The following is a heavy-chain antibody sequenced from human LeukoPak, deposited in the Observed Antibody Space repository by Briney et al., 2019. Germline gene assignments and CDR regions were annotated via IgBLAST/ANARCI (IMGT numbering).Heavy chain of an antibody. CDR1: GGSISSSSYY. Sequence: SETLSLTXTVSGGSISSSSYYWGWIRQPPGNGLEWIGSIYYSGSTYYNPSLKSRVTISVDTSKNQFSLKLSSVTAADTAVYYCASRGLELRSWFDPWGRGTLVTVSS. D-gene: IGHD1-7*01. CDR3: ASRGLELRSWFDP. CDR2: IYYSGST. J-gene: IGHJ5*02. V-gene: IGHV4-39*01.